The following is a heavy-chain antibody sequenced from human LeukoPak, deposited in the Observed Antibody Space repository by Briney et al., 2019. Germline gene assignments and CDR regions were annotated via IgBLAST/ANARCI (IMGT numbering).Heavy chain of an antibody. CDR2: MNPNSSNT. Sequence: ASVTVSCKSSGYTFTSYDINLVRHATGQGLELMGWMNPNSSNTGYAQKFQGRVTMTRNTSISTAYMQLNSLRSEDTAVYYCARVPDMVRAVIIWDYWGQGTLVTVSS. CDR1: GYTFTSYD. V-gene: IGHV1-8*01. CDR3: ARVPDMVRAVIIWDY. J-gene: IGHJ4*02. D-gene: IGHD3-10*01.